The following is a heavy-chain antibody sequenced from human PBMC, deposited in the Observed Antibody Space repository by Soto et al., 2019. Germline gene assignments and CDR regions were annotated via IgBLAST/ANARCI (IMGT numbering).Heavy chain of an antibody. V-gene: IGHV3-23*01. CDR3: AEDPGDEWELFPAYYFDY. J-gene: IGHJ4*02. D-gene: IGHD1-26*01. Sequence: GGSLRLSCAASGFTFSSYAMSWVRQAPGKGLEWVSAISGSGGSTYYADPVKGRFTISRDNSKNTLYLQMNSLRAEDTAVYYCAEDPGDEWELFPAYYFDYWGQGTLVTVSS. CDR2: ISGSGGST. CDR1: GFTFSSYA.